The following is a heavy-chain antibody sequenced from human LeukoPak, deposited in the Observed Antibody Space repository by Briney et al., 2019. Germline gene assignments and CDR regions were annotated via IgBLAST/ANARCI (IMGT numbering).Heavy chain of an antibody. CDR3: ARALSPYDSSGYPSPIDY. J-gene: IGHJ4*02. CDR1: GCTFTSYA. CDR2: INAGNGNT. V-gene: IGHV1-3*01. Sequence: GASVKVSCKASGCTFTSYAIHWVRQAPGQRLEWMGWINAGNGNTKYSQKFQDRVTITRDTSASTAYMELSSLRSEDTAVYYCARALSPYDSSGYPSPIDYWDQGTLVTVSS. D-gene: IGHD3-22*01.